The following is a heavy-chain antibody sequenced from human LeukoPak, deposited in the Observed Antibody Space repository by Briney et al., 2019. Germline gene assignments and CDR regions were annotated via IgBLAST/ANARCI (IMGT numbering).Heavy chain of an antibody. V-gene: IGHV3-23*01. CDR3: AKYGDYASAYWYFDL. CDR1: GFTFSSYA. Sequence: GGSLRLSCAASGFTFSSYAMSWVRQAPGKGLERVSAISGSGGSTYYADSVKGRFTISRDNSKNTLYLQMNSLRAEDTAVYYCAKYGDYASAYWYFDLWGRGTLVTVSS. CDR2: ISGSGGST. D-gene: IGHD4-17*01. J-gene: IGHJ2*01.